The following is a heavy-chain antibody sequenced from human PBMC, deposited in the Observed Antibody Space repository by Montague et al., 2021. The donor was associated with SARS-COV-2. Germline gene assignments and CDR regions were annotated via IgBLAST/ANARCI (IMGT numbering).Heavy chain of an antibody. Sequence: SETLSLTCTVSGDSITNSRYFWGWIRQPPGKALEWIGSIYHNGKTYYNPSLERRALLSIDTPKNQFSLRLSSVIASDTAVYYCAVELNYFSDYWGQGFLVSVSS. CDR1: GDSITNSRYF. V-gene: IGHV4-39*01. CDR2: IYHNGKT. J-gene: IGHJ4*02. D-gene: IGHD1-7*01. CDR3: AVELNYFSDY.